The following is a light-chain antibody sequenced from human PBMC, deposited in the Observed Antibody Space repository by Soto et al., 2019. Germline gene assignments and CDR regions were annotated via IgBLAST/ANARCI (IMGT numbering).Light chain of an antibody. V-gene: IGKV3-20*01. Sequence: EIVLTQSPGILSLSPGDTATLSCRASQSVSSSYLAWYQLRPGQAPRLVIFAASRRAAGIPDRFSGGGSETDFTLTISRLEPEDFAVYYCQQYGGSIPYTFGQGTKLEIK. CDR3: QQYGGSIPYT. CDR1: QSVSSSY. J-gene: IGKJ2*01. CDR2: AAS.